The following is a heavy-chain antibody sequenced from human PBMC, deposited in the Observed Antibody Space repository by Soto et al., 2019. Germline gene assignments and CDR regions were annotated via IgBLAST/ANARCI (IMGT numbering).Heavy chain of an antibody. CDR1: GFTFSSYG. D-gene: IGHD2-8*01. V-gene: IGHV3-30*03. Sequence: GGSLRLSCAASGFTFSSYGMHWVRQAPGKGLEWVAAISYDGSNKYYADSVKGRFTISRDNSKNTLYLEMDSLRAEDTAVYYCSTTSSYCTTGVGYEDSYYYYYYMDVWGKGTTVTVSS. J-gene: IGHJ6*03. CDR2: ISYDGSNK. CDR3: STTSSYCTTGVGYEDSYYYYYYMDV.